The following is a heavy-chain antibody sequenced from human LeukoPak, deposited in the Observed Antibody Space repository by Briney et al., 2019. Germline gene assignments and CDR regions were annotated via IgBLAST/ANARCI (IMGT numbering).Heavy chain of an antibody. CDR1: GYTFTGYY. J-gene: IGHJ4*02. D-gene: IGHD3-9*01. CDR3: ASRDYDILTGYSSVDY. V-gene: IGHV1-2*02. CDR2: INPNSGGT. Sequence: ASVKVSCKASGYTFTGYYMHWVRQAPGQGLEWMGWINPNSGGTNYAQKFQGRVTMTRDTSISTAYMELSSLRSEDTAVYYCASRDYDILTGYSSVDYWGQGTLVTVSS.